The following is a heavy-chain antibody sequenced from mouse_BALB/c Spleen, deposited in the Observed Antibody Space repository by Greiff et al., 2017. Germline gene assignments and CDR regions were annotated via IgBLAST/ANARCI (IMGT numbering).Heavy chain of an antibody. CDR3: TRCYDYDAMDY. J-gene: IGHJ4*01. V-gene: IGHV1-5*01. CDR2: IYPGNSDT. CDR1: GYSFTSYW. Sequence: EVQLQQSGTVLARPGASVKMSCKASGYSFTSYWMHWVKQRPGQGLEWIGAIYPGNSDTSYNQKFKGKAKLTAVTSASTAYMELSSLTNEDSAVYYCTRCYDYDAMDYWGQGTSVTVSS.